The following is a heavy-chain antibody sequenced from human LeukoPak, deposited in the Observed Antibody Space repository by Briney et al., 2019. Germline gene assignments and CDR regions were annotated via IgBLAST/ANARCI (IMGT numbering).Heavy chain of an antibody. Sequence: QPGGSLRLSCAASGFTFSSYAMSWVRQAPGKGLEWVSGISGSGSTSYADSVKGRFTISRDNSKNTLYLQMNSLRAEDTAVYYCARVSYCSSTSCHRGGYFDYWGQGTLVTVSS. D-gene: IGHD2-2*02. J-gene: IGHJ4*02. V-gene: IGHV3-23*01. CDR1: GFTFSSYA. CDR2: ISGSGST. CDR3: ARVSYCSSTSCHRGGYFDY.